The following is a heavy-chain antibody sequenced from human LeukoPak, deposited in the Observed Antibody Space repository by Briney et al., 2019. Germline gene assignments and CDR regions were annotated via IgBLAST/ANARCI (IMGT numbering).Heavy chain of an antibody. Sequence: SETLSLTCAVYGGSFSGYYWSWIRQPPGKGLEWIGEINHSGSTNYNPSLKSRVTISVDTSKNQFSLKLSSVTAADTAVYYCAGIGYCSSTSCYKGDYYYYYYTDVWGKGTTVTVSS. D-gene: IGHD2-2*02. J-gene: IGHJ6*03. CDR1: GGSFSGYY. V-gene: IGHV4-34*01. CDR2: INHSGST. CDR3: AGIGYCSSTSCYKGDYYYYYYTDV.